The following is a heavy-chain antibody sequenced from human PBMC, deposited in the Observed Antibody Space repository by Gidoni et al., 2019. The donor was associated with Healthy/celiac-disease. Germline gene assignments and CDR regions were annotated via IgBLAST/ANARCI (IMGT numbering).Heavy chain of an antibody. V-gene: IGHV3-49*04. CDR1: GFTFGDYA. Sequence: EVQLVESGGGLVQPGRSLRLSRTASGFTFGDYAMSWVRQAPGKGLGWVGFIRSKAYGGTTEYAASVKGRFTISRDDSKSIAYLQMNSLKTEDTAVYYCTRDRLYSSGWYHFDYWGQGTLVTVSP. J-gene: IGHJ4*02. D-gene: IGHD6-19*01. CDR2: IRSKAYGGTT. CDR3: TRDRLYSSGWYHFDY.